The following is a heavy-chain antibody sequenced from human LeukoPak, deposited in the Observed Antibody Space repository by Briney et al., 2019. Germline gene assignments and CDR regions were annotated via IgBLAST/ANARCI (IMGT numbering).Heavy chain of an antibody. Sequence: PSETLSLTCTVSGDSISSGDYYWGWIRQPPGKGLEWIGNIYYSGSTYYNPSLKSRVTISVDTSKNQFSLKLSSVSAADTAVYYCERWVATPRGYFDYWGQGALVTVSS. V-gene: IGHV4-39*01. CDR1: GDSISSGDYY. CDR3: ERWVATPRGYFDY. CDR2: IYYSGST. D-gene: IGHD5-12*01. J-gene: IGHJ4*02.